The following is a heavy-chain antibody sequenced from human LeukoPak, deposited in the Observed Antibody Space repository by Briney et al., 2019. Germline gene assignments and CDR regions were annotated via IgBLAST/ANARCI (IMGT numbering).Heavy chain of an antibody. CDR1: GGSISSYY. CDR3: ARERRGYCSGGSCPRFYGMDV. J-gene: IGHJ6*02. CDR2: IYYSGST. D-gene: IGHD2-15*01. V-gene: IGHV4-59*01. Sequence: SETLSLTCTVSGGSISSYYWSWIRQPPGKGLEWIGYIYYSGSTNYNPSLKSRVTISVDTSKNQFSLKLSSVTAADTAVYYCARERRGYCSGGSCPRFYGMDVWGQGTTVTVSS.